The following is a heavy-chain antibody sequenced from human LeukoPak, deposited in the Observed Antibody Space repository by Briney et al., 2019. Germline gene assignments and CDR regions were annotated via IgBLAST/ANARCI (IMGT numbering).Heavy chain of an antibody. CDR1: GYSFTSYW. CDR3: ARHRAAVTTSPFDY. CDR2: IYPGYSDN. D-gene: IGHD4-11*01. V-gene: IGHV5-51*01. J-gene: IGHJ4*02. Sequence: PGESLKISCKGSGYSFTSYWIGWVRQMPGKGLEWMGIIYPGYSDNRYSPYFQGQGTISADKSISTAYLQWSSLKASDTAMYYCARHRAAVTTSPFDYWGPGTLVTVSS.